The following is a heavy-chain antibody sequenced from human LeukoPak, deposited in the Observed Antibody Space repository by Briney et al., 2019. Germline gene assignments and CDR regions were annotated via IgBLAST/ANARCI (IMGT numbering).Heavy chain of an antibody. CDR3: ATTNCSSTSCYLGY. D-gene: IGHD2-2*01. Sequence: SETLSLTCAVYGGSFSGYYWSWIRQPPGEGLEWIGEINHSGSTNYNPSLKSRVTISVDTSKNQFSLKLSSVTAADTAVYYCATTNCSSTSCYLGYWGQGTLVTVSS. V-gene: IGHV4-34*01. CDR2: INHSGST. CDR1: GGSFSGYY. J-gene: IGHJ4*02.